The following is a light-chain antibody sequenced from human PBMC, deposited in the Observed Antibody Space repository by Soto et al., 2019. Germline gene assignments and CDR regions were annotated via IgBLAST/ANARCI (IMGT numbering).Light chain of an antibody. CDR1: QSISSW. J-gene: IGKJ1*01. Sequence: DIPMTQSPSTLSASVGDRVTITFRASQSISSWLAWYQQKPGKAPKLLIYDASSLESGVPSRFSGSGSGTEFTLTISSLQPDDFATYYCQQYNRYSPATFGKGTKVEIK. CDR3: QQYNRYSPAT. CDR2: DAS. V-gene: IGKV1-5*01.